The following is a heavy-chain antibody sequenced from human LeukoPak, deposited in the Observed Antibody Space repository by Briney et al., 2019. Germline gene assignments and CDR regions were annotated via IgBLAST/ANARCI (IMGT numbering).Heavy chain of an antibody. V-gene: IGHV4-38-2*02. CDR1: GYSISSGYY. D-gene: IGHD3-9*01. Sequence: SETLSLTCTVSGYSISSGYYWGWIRQPPGKGLEWIGNIYHSGSTYYNASLKSRVTISIDTSKNQFSLKLSSVTAADTAVYYCARATHHLTGYHYYYYMDVWGKGTTVTISS. J-gene: IGHJ6*03. CDR2: IYHSGST. CDR3: ARATHHLTGYHYYYYMDV.